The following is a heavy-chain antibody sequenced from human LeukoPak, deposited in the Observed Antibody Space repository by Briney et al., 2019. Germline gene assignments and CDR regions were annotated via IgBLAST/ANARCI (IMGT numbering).Heavy chain of an antibody. CDR2: TNPNRGNT. CDR3: VGVYDFWSGYYPFDY. Sequence: ASVKVSCKASGYTFTSYDINWVRQATGQGLEWMGWTNPNRGNTHYAQKFQGRVTITRNTSISTAYMELSSLRSEDPAVYYFVGVYDFWSGYYPFDYWGQGTLVTVSS. V-gene: IGHV1-8*03. J-gene: IGHJ4*02. D-gene: IGHD3-3*01. CDR1: GYTFTSYD.